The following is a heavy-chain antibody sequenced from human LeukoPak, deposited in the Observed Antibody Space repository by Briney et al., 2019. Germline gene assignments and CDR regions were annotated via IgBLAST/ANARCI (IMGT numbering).Heavy chain of an antibody. CDR3: AREIGRGSGSGDAFDI. D-gene: IGHD3-10*01. CDR1: GFTLSSYW. J-gene: IGHJ3*02. CDR2: IKPDGSEK. Sequence: GGSLRLSCAASGFTLSSYWMSWVRQAPGKGLEWVANIKPDGSEKYYVDSVEGRFTISKDNAKNSLYLQLNGLRADDTAVYYCAREIGRGSGSGDAFDIWGQGTMVTVSS. V-gene: IGHV3-7*01.